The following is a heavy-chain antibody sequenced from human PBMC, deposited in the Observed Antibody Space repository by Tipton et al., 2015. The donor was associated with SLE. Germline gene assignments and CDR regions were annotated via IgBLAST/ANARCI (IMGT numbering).Heavy chain of an antibody. D-gene: IGHD3-3*01. J-gene: IGHJ5*02. Sequence: QSGPEVKKPGASVXVSCKASGYTFTSYGISWVRQAPGQGLEWMGWISXXXGNTXNAQKPQGRVTMTTDTSTGPADMELRSLRSDDTAVYYCARAVEWLLEXXXXKWFDPWGXXTLXXVSS. CDR2: ISXXXGNT. V-gene: IGHV1-18*01. CDR1: GYTFTSYG. CDR3: ARAVEWLLEXXXXKWFDP.